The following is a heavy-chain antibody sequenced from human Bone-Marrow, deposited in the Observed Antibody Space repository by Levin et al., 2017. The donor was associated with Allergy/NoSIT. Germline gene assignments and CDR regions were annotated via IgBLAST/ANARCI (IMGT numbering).Heavy chain of an antibody. CDR3: ATYGSGNDYSAFDI. D-gene: IGHD3-10*01. J-gene: IGHJ3*02. Sequence: GGSLRLSCAASGFTVSSNHMSWVRQAPGKGLEWVSLIYSGGRGYYADSVRGRFTISRDNSKNTLYLQLNSLRAEDTAVYYCATYGSGNDYSAFDIWGQGTMVTVSS. CDR1: GFTVSSNH. CDR2: IYSGGRG. V-gene: IGHV3-53*01.